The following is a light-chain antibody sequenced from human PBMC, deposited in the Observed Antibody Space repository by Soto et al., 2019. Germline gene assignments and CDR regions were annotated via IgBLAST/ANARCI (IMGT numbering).Light chain of an antibody. V-gene: IGKV1-5*01. CDR1: QSIYNW. J-gene: IGKJ1*01. Sequence: DIQMTQSPSTLSASVGDRVTITCRASQSIYNWLAWYQQKPGKAPKLLIYDASSLESGAPSRFSGSGSGTEFTLTISSLQPDDFATYYCQQYNRYTWTFGQGTKVDIK. CDR3: QQYNRYTWT. CDR2: DAS.